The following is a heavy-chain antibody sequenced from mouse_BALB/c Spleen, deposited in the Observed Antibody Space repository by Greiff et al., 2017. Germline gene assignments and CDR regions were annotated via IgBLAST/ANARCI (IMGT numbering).Heavy chain of an antibody. Sequence: VQLQQSGAELVRPGASVKLSCKASGFTINDYSMHWVKQRPEQGLEWIGCIDPENGNTIYDPKFQGMTSITADTTSNTAHLQLSSLASEDTAVYYCVSVDIAFDYWGQGTTVTVSS. CDR2: IDPENGNT. CDR1: GFTINDYS. V-gene: IGHV14-1*02. CDR3: VSVDIAFDY. J-gene: IGHJ2*01.